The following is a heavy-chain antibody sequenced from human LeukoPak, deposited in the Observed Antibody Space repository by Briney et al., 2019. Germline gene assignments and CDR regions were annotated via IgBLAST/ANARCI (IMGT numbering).Heavy chain of an antibody. J-gene: IGHJ5*02. CDR3: AREGRVVRGSYDDWFDP. D-gene: IGHD1-26*01. CDR1: GFASSIYS. Sequence: PGGSLRLSCAASGFASSIYSMNWVRQAPGKGPEWVSYISGSSSAIYYADSVKGRFIISRDNAKNSLYLQMTSLRAEDTAVYYCAREGRVVRGSYDDWFDPWGQGTLVTVSS. V-gene: IGHV3-48*01. CDR2: ISGSSSAI.